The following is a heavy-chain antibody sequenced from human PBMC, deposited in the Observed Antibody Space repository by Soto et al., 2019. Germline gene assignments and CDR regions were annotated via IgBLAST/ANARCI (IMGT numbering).Heavy chain of an antibody. CDR3: GRGRSGQIVVFY. J-gene: IGHJ4*02. Sequence: GASVKVSCKASGYTFTGHYIHWVRQAPEQGPEWMGEIGPESGATRYAEKFQGRVTMTLDTSITTVYMELKNLSPDGTAVYYCGRGRSGQIVVFYWGQGTPVTVSS. CDR1: GYTFTGHY. V-gene: IGHV1-2*02. CDR2: IGPESGAT. D-gene: IGHD1-26*01.